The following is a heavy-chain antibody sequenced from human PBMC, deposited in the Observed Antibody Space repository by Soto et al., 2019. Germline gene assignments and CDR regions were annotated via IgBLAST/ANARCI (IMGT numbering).Heavy chain of an antibody. Sequence: QVQLQESGPGLVKPSETLSLTCTVSGGSISSYYWSWIRQPPGKGLEWIGYIYYSGSTNYNPSLTSRVTISVDTSKNQFSLKLSSVTAADTAVYYCARAGIAANLGNWFDPWGQGTLVTVSS. CDR1: GGSISSYY. CDR3: ARAGIAANLGNWFDP. D-gene: IGHD6-13*01. J-gene: IGHJ5*02. CDR2: IYYSGST. V-gene: IGHV4-59*01.